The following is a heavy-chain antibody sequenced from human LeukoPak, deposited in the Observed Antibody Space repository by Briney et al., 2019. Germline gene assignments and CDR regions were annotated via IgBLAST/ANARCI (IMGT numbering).Heavy chain of an antibody. CDR3: ARDHYYDSSGDHAFDY. J-gene: IGHJ4*02. CDR2: IYHSGST. D-gene: IGHD3-22*01. CDR1: GGSISSSNW. V-gene: IGHV4-4*02. Sequence: SETLSLTCAVSGGSISSSNWWSWVRQPPGKGLEWIGEIYHSGSTNYNPSLKSRVTISVDKSKNQFSLKLSSVTAADTAVYYCARDHYYDSSGDHAFDYWGQGTLVTVSS.